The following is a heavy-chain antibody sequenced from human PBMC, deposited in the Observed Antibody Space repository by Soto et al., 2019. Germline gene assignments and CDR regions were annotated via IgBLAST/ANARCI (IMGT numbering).Heavy chain of an antibody. CDR3: AKDRVEYDFWSGPKGY. CDR2: ISYDGSDK. J-gene: IGHJ4*02. Sequence: PGGSLRLSCAASGFNFRDWGMHWVRQAPGKGLEWVAVISYDGSDKYYADSVKGRFTISRDNSKSTLYLQMNSLRAEDTAVYYCAKDRVEYDFWSGPKGYWGQGTLVTVSS. CDR1: GFNFRDWG. D-gene: IGHD3-3*01. V-gene: IGHV3-30*18.